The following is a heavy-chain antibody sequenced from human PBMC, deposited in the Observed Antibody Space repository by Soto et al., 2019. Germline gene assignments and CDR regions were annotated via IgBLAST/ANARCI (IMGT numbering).Heavy chain of an antibody. CDR1: GFTFRNYA. V-gene: IGHV3-30-3*01. CDR2: IAYDGSNA. CDR3: ARGDREDILGVLGARPGEYGIDI. D-gene: IGHD2-15*01. J-gene: IGHJ6*02. Sequence: QVQLVESGGGVVQPGGSLRLSCAASGFTFRNYAMHWVRQAPGKGLECLAVIAYDGSNAFYRDSVKGRFTISRDNSKNRLYVKRTGLRSGDRGVYYCARGDREDILGVLGARPGEYGIDIWGQGTTVTVSS.